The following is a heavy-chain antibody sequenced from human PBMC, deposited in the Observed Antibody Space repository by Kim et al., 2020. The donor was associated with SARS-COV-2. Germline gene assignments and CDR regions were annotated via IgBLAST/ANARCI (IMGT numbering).Heavy chain of an antibody. CDR3: ARMWGMGDSDYVEDSYIDY. CDR2: ISHNGVR. J-gene: IGHJ4*02. V-gene: IGHV4-34*01. D-gene: IGHD4-4*01. Sequence: SQTLSLTCAVYGGSFSDYYWTWIRQPPGKGLEWIGKISHNGVRNYNPSLKSRVTMSIDASKKQFSLKVNSVTAADTAVYYCARMWGMGDSDYVEDSYIDYWGLGTLVTVSS. CDR1: GGSFSDYY.